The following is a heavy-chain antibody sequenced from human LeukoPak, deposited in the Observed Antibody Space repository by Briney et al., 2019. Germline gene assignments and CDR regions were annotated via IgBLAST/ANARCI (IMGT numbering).Heavy chain of an antibody. V-gene: IGHV1-8*01. J-gene: IGHJ3*02. CDR3: ASDPGIASNAFDI. Sequence: ASVKVSCKASGYTFTSYDINWVRQVTGQGLEWMGWMNPNSGNTGYAQKFQGRVTMTRNTSISTAYMELSSLRSEDTAVYYCASDPGIASNAFDIWGQGTMVTVSS. CDR2: MNPNSGNT. CDR1: GYTFTSYD. D-gene: IGHD6-13*01.